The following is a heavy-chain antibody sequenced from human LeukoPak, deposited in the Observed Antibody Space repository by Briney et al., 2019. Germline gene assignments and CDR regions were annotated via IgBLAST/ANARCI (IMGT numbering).Heavy chain of an antibody. CDR3: AKHSGSYFHYYFDY. CDR2: ISGSGYNT. D-gene: IGHD1-26*01. Sequence: GGSLRLSCGVSGFTFSSYGMSWVRQAAGRGLEWVSVISGSGYNTDYADSVKGRFTISRDNSGNTLYLQLHRLRVEDTAVYYCAKHSGSYFHYYFDYWGQGTRVTVSS. V-gene: IGHV3-23*01. J-gene: IGHJ4*02. CDR1: GFTFSSYG.